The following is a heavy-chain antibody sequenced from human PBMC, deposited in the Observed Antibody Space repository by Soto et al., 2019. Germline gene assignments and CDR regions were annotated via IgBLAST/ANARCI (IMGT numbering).Heavy chain of an antibody. Sequence: QVQLQESGPGLVKPSQTLSLTCTVSGGSISSGGYYWSWIRQHPGKGLEWIGYIYYSGSTYYNPSFKSPVNKSVETSKNKSPLKLGSVTAAGTAVYYCASDRLRSSDWFDPWGQGTLVTVSS. CDR2: IYYSGST. CDR3: ASDRLRSSDWFDP. D-gene: IGHD3-10*02. J-gene: IGHJ5*02. CDR1: GGSISSGGYY. V-gene: IGHV4-31*01.